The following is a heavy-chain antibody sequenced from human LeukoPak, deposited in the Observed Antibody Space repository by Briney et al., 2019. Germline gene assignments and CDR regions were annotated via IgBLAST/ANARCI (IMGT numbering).Heavy chain of an antibody. V-gene: IGHV4-59*01. CDR2: FYYSGSD. J-gene: IGHJ4*02. D-gene: IGHD2-15*01. CDR1: GASITSYY. Sequence: NSSETLSLTCTVSGASITSYYWNWIRQPPGKGLEWIGYFYYSGSDNYNPSLKSRITISVDTSKNRFSLKLSSVTAADTAVYYCVRGYCSGATCYHFDYWGQGTLVTVSS. CDR3: VRGYCSGATCYHFDY.